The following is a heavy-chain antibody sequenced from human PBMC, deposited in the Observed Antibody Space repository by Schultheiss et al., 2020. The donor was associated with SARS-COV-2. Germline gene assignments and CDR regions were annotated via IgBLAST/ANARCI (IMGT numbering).Heavy chain of an antibody. CDR3: ARGLAVAGTLARWGLYAFDI. V-gene: IGHV6-1*01. J-gene: IGHJ3*02. D-gene: IGHD6-19*01. CDR1: GDSVSSNSAA. Sequence: SQTLSLTCAISGDSVSSNSAAWNWIRQSPSRGLEWLGRTYYRSKWYNDYAVSVKSRITINPDTSKNQFSLQLNSVTPEDTAVYYCARGLAVAGTLARWGLYAFDIWGQGTMVTVS. CDR2: TYYRSKWYN.